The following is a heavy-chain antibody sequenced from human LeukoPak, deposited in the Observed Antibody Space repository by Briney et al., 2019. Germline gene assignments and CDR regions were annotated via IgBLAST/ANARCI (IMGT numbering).Heavy chain of an antibody. Sequence: GECMRLSCGACGFTFSNYWMHGVRQASGKGLVWVSRINSDGGATTYADSVEGRFTISRDNAKNTLYLQMNSLRVEDTGVYYCARGPQLSGYWGQGTLVTVSS. V-gene: IGHV3-74*01. CDR1: GFTFSNYW. D-gene: IGHD5-18*01. CDR3: ARGPQLSGY. CDR2: INSDGGAT. J-gene: IGHJ4*02.